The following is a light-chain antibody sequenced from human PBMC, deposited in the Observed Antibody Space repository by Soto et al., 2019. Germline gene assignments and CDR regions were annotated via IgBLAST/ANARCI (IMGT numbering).Light chain of an antibody. J-gene: IGKJ1*01. CDR2: GAS. CDR1: QSISSC. Sequence: DVQVTQSPSSLSASVGDRVTITCRASQSISSCLNWYQQKPGKAPKLLIYGASNLQSGVPSRFSGSESGTDFILTISSLQPEDFATYICQQIYVAPVTFGQGTKVEVK. CDR3: QQIYVAPVT. V-gene: IGKV1-39*01.